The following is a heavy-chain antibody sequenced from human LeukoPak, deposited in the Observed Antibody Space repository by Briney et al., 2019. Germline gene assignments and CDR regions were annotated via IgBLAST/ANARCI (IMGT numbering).Heavy chain of an antibody. D-gene: IGHD3-9*01. J-gene: IGHJ4*02. CDR2: ISGSGGST. CDR3: ARALRYFDWLLYLNGY. Sequence: GGSLRLSCAASGFTFSSYAMSWVRQAPGKGLEWVSAISGSGGSTYYADSVKGRFTISRGNSKNTLYLRMNSLRAEDTAVYYCARALRYFDWLLYLNGYWGQGTLVTVSS. CDR1: GFTFSSYA. V-gene: IGHV3-23*01.